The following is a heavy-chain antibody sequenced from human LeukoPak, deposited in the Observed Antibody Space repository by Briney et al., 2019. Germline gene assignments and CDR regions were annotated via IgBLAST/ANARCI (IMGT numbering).Heavy chain of an antibody. J-gene: IGHJ4*02. V-gene: IGHV3-23*01. CDR2: ISGSGGST. CDR1: GFTFSTYA. CDR3: AKRRLVDTTILEGRCVDH. Sequence: GGSLRLSCAASGFTFSTYAMSWVRQAPGKGLEWVSGISGSGGSTYYTDSVKGRFTISRDNSKSTLYLQMNSLRAEDTAIYYCAKRRLVDTTILEGRCVDHWGQGTLVTVSS. D-gene: IGHD5-18*01.